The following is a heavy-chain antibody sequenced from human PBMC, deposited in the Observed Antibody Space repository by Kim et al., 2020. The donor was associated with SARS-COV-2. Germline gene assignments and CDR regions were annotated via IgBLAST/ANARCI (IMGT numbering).Heavy chain of an antibody. D-gene: IGHD6-13*01. J-gene: IGHJ4*02. CDR3: ARGEQQLAPGD. Sequence: TKYSQKFQGRVTITRDTSASTAYMELSSLRSEGTAVYYCARGEQQLAPGDWGQGTLVTVSS. V-gene: IGHV1-3*01. CDR2: T.